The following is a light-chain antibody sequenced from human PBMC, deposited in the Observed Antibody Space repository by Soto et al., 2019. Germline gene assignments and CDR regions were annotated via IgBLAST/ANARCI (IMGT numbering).Light chain of an antibody. CDR3: QQYGSF. CDR2: GAS. V-gene: IGKV3-20*01. Sequence: EIGLTQSPGTLSLSAGERATLSCRASQSVSSSYLAWYQQKPGQAPRLLIYGASSRATGIPDRFSGSGSGTDFTLTISRLEPEDFAVYYCQQYGSFFGQGTRLEIK. CDR1: QSVSSSY. J-gene: IGKJ5*01.